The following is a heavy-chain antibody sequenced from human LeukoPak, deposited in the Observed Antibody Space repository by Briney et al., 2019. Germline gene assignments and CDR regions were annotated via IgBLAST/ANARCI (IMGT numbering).Heavy chain of an antibody. CDR2: ISSSSSTI. J-gene: IGHJ4*02. Sequence: GGSLRLSCAASGFTFSSYSMNWVRQAPGKGLEWVSYISSSSSTIYYADSVKGRFTISRDNAKNSLYLQMNSLRDEDTAVYYCARDEPYYDYVWGSYHPTLDYWGQGTLVTVSS. V-gene: IGHV3-48*02. CDR3: ARDEPYYDYVWGSYHPTLDY. CDR1: GFTFSSYS. D-gene: IGHD3-16*02.